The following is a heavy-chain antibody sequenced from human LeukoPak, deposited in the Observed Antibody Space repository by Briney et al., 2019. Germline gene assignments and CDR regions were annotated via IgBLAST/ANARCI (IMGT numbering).Heavy chain of an antibody. CDR1: GYTFTSYG. J-gene: IGHJ4*02. Sequence: ASVKVSCKASGYTFTSYGISWVRQAPGQGLEWMGWISAYNGNTNHAQKLQGRVTMTTDTSTSTAYMELRSLRSDDTAVYYCARVRCRSTSCYYFDYWGQGTLVTVSS. V-gene: IGHV1-18*01. CDR2: ISAYNGNT. CDR3: ARVRCRSTSCYYFDY. D-gene: IGHD2-2*01.